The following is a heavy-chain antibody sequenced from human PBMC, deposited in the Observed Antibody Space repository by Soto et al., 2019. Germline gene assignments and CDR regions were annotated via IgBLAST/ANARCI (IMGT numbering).Heavy chain of an antibody. V-gene: IGHV1-69*13. J-gene: IGHJ5*02. Sequence: GASVKVSCKASGGTFSSYAISWVRQAPGQGLEWMGGIIPIFGTANYAQKFQGRVTITADESTSTAYMELSSLRSEDTAVYYCARERALRDTAMDNGGFDPWGQGTLVTVSS. CDR1: GGTFSSYA. D-gene: IGHD5-18*01. CDR3: ARERALRDTAMDNGGFDP. CDR2: IIPIFGTA.